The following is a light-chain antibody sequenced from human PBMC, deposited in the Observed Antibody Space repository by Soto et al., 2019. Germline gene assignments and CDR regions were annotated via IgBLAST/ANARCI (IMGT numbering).Light chain of an antibody. Sequence: IVLTQSPATLSVSPWERATLSCRASESVSSIYVAWYQKRPGQAPRLLIYGASSRASGIPARFSGSGSGTDFTLTISRLEPEDFAVYYCQQYGSSPRITFGQGTRLEIK. J-gene: IGKJ5*01. V-gene: IGKV3-20*01. CDR2: GAS. CDR3: QQYGSSPRIT. CDR1: ESVSSIY.